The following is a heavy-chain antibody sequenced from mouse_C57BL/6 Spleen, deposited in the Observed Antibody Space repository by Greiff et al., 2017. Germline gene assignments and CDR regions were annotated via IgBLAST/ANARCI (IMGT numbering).Heavy chain of an antibody. J-gene: IGHJ1*03. CDR3: AILYGSSPYWYFDV. CDR1: GYTFTSYW. D-gene: IGHD1-1*01. CDR2: IHPNSGST. Sequence: QVQLQQPGAELVKPGASVKLSCKASGYTFTSYWMHWVKQRPGQGLEWIGMIHPNSGSTNYNEKLKSKATLTVDKSSSTAYMQLSSLTSEDSAVYYCAILYGSSPYWYFDVWGTGTTVTVSS. V-gene: IGHV1-64*01.